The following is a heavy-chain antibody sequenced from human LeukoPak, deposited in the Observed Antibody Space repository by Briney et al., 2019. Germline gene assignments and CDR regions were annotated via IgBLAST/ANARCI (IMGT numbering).Heavy chain of an antibody. V-gene: IGHV4-31*03. CDR2: IYYSGST. CDR1: GGSISSGGYY. J-gene: IGHJ1*01. Sequence: SQTLSLTCTVSGGSISSGGYYWSWIRQHPGKGLEWIGYIYYSGSTYYNPSLKSRVTISVDTSKNQFSLKLSSVTAADTAVYYCARDARRHPTYYYDSSGGVQHWGQGTLVTVSS. CDR3: ARDARRHPTYYYDSSGGVQH. D-gene: IGHD3-22*01.